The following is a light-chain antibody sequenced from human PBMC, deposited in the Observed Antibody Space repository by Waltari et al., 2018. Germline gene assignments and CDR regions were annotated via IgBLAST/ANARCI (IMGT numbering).Light chain of an antibody. Sequence: CQASLSINSWLGLYQQKPWKGPKLLIYKASILESGVQSRVSGSESGTEFTHTITSLQPDDLATYFCQHYNNYAPWTFGQGTKVEVK. CDR2: KAS. V-gene: IGKV1-5*03. CDR3: QHYNNYAPWT. J-gene: IGKJ1*01. CDR1: LSINSW.